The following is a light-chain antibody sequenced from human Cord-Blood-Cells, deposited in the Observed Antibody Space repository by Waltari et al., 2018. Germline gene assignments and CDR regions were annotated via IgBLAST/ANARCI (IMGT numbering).Light chain of an antibody. Sequence: DIQMTQSPSTRSASAGTRVPLTCRASQSISSWLAWYQQKPGKAPKLLIYKASSLESGVPSRFSGSGSGTEFTLTISSLQPDDFATYYCQQYNSYSPAFGQGTKVEIK. CDR3: QQYNSYSPA. CDR2: KAS. J-gene: IGKJ1*01. CDR1: QSISSW. V-gene: IGKV1-5*03.